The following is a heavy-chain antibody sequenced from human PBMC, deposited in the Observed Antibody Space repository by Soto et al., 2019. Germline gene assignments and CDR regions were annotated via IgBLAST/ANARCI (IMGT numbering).Heavy chain of an antibody. V-gene: IGHV3-23*01. CDR2: ISGSGGST. Sequence: GSLRLSCAASGFTFSSYAMSWVRQAPGKGLEWVSAISGSGGSTYYADSVKGRFTISGDNSKNTLYLQMNSLRAEDTAVYYCAKATGSSSWYDIGYYYMDVWGKGTTVTVSS. D-gene: IGHD6-13*01. CDR3: AKATGSSSWYDIGYYYMDV. CDR1: GFTFSSYA. J-gene: IGHJ6*03.